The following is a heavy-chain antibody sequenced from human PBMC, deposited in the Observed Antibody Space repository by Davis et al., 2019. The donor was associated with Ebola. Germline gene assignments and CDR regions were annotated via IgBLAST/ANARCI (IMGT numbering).Heavy chain of an antibody. CDR1: GDSMSSYY. D-gene: IGHD2-8*02. J-gene: IGHJ4*02. CDR2: ISYSGST. Sequence: GSLRLSCTVSGDSMSSYYWSWIRQPPGKGLEWIGYISYSGSTNYNPSLESRVTISVEASKNQFSLKLSSVTAADTAVYYCARDFRPWQVVYSQFDYWGQGTLATVSS. CDR3: ARDFRPWQVVYSQFDY. V-gene: IGHV4-59*01.